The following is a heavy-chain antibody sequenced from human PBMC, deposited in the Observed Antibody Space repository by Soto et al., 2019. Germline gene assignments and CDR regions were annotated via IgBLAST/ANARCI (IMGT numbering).Heavy chain of an antibody. Sequence: EVQLVESGGDLVHPGRSLRLSCAASGFTFDDHAMHWVRGVPGRGLEWVSSISWNGKIIGYADSLEGRFTISRDNAQNSLYLQMHSLRREGTDLYFRAKGGTDLFCGGGRCYFESRGRGTLVTVSS. CDR2: ISWNGKII. V-gene: IGHV3-9*01. J-gene: IGHJ1*01. D-gene: IGHD2-15*01. CDR1: GFTFDDHA. CDR3: AKGGTDLFCGGGRCYFES.